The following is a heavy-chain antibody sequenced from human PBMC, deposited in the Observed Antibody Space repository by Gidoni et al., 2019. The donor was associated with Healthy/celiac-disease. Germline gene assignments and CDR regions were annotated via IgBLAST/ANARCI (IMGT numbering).Heavy chain of an antibody. Sequence: QLQLQESGPGLVKPSETLSLTCTVSGGSISSSSYYWGWIRQPPGKGLEWIGSIYYSGSTYYNPSLKSRVTISVDTSKNQFSLKLSSVTAADTAVYYCAKLGAPGTAEDILTGYYNGGYFDYWGQGTLVTVSS. CDR3: AKLGAPGTAEDILTGYYNGGYFDY. J-gene: IGHJ4*02. CDR1: GGSISSSSYY. CDR2: IYYSGST. V-gene: IGHV4-39*01. D-gene: IGHD3-9*01.